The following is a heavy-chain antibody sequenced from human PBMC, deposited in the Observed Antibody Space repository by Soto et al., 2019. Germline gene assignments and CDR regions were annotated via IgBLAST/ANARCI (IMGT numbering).Heavy chain of an antibody. V-gene: IGHV3-66*01. D-gene: IGHD6-13*01. J-gene: IGHJ4*02. CDR1: GFTVSSNY. Sequence: EVPLVESGGGLVQPGGSLRLSCAASGFTVSSNYMSWVRQAPGKGLEWVSVIYSGGSTYYADSVKGRFTISRDNSKNTLYLQMNSLRAEDTAVYYCARGSSWYRLDYWGQGTLVTVSS. CDR2: IYSGGST. CDR3: ARGSSWYRLDY.